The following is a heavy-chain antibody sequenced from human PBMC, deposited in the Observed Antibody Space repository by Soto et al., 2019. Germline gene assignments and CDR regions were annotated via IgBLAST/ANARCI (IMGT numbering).Heavy chain of an antibody. CDR1: GFTFSSYW. CDR2: IKQDGSEK. J-gene: IGHJ4*02. Sequence: EVQLVESGGGLVQPGGSLRLSCAASGFTFSSYWMSWVRQAPGKGLEWVANIKQDGSEKYYVDSVKGRFTISRDNAKNSLYLQMNSLRAEDTAVYYCARERADYGEDVDYWGQGTLVTVSS. CDR3: ARERADYGEDVDY. V-gene: IGHV3-7*01. D-gene: IGHD4-17*01.